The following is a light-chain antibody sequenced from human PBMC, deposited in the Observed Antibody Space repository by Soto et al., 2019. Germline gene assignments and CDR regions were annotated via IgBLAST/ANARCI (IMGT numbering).Light chain of an antibody. CDR1: SSDVGGYNY. V-gene: IGLV2-14*03. CDR3: TSYTSRNTVI. Sequence: QSVLTQPASVSGSPGQSITISCTGTSSDVGGYNYVSWYQQFPGKAPKLIIYEVSNRPSGISNHFSASKSGNTASLTISGLQAEDEGDYYCTSYTSRNTVIFGGGTKVTVL. J-gene: IGLJ2*01. CDR2: EVS.